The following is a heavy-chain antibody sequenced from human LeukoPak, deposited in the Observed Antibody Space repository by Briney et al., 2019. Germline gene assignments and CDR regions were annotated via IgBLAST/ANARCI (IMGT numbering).Heavy chain of an antibody. Sequence: SETLSLTCTVSGDSISSSYWSWIRQPPGKGLEWIGYVYYTGSSYYNPSLKSRATTSIDMSKNQFSLKLTSLTAADTAVYYCAGYGSGSYYKAFDFWGQGILVTVSS. V-gene: IGHV4-59*01. CDR1: GDSISSSY. J-gene: IGHJ4*02. CDR3: AGYGSGSYYKAFDF. CDR2: VYYTGSS. D-gene: IGHD3-10*01.